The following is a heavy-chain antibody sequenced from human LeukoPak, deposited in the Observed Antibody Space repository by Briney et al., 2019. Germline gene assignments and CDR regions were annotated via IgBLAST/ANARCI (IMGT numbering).Heavy chain of an antibody. J-gene: IGHJ6*02. CDR3: ARDKSGVIYYYGMDV. CDR1: GGCISSGGYY. CDR2: VYYSGST. Sequence: PSETLSLTCTVSGGCISSGGYYWSWIRQHPGKGLEWIGYVYYSGSTYYNPSPKSRVTISVDTSKNQFSLKLSSVTAADTAVYYCARDKSGVIYYYGMDVWGQGTTVTVSS. V-gene: IGHV4-31*03. D-gene: IGHD5-12*01.